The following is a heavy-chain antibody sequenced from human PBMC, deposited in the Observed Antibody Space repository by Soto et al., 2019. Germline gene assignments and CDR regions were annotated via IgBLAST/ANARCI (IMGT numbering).Heavy chain of an antibody. V-gene: IGHV3-23*01. D-gene: IGHD6-6*01. CDR1: GFTFSSYA. CDR3: AKRSSSSTFDY. J-gene: IGHJ4*02. CDR2: ISGSDDST. Sequence: EVQLLESGGGLVQPGESLRLSCAASGFTFSSYAMSSVRQAPGKGLEWVSVISGSDDSTHYADSVKGRFTISRDNSKNTLYLQMNSLRAEDTAVYYCAKRSSSSTFDYWGQGTLVTVSS.